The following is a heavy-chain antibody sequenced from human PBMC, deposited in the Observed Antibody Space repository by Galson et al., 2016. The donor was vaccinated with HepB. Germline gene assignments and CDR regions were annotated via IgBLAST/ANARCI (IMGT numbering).Heavy chain of an antibody. J-gene: IGHJ6*02. Sequence: QSGAEVKKPGESLKISCKGSGYSFTNFWIGWVRQMPGKGLEWMGIIYPGDSDTRYSPSFQGQVTISADKSISTAYLQWSSLKASDTAMYYCARRGAATDYYSYGMDVWGQGTTVTVSS. D-gene: IGHD6-13*01. CDR1: GYSFTNFW. CDR2: IYPGDSDT. CDR3: ARRGAATDYYSYGMDV. V-gene: IGHV5-51*01.